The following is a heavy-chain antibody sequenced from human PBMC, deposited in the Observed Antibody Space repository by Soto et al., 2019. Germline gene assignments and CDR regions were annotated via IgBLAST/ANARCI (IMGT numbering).Heavy chain of an antibody. J-gene: IGHJ4*02. D-gene: IGHD4-17*01. CDR1: GGSISSYY. Sequence: QVQLQESGPGLVKPSETLSLTCTVSGGSISSYYWSWIRQPPGRGLEWIGYIYYSGSTNYNPSLRXRVTISVDTSKNQFSLKLSSVPAADTAVYYCARRYGDYFDFWGQGTLVTVSS. CDR2: IYYSGST. CDR3: ARRYGDYFDF. V-gene: IGHV4-59*08.